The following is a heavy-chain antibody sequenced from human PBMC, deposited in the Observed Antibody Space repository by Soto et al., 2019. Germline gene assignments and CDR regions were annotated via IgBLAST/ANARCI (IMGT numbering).Heavy chain of an antibody. CDR1: GGTFSSYT. CDR2: IIPILGIA. Sequence: QVQLVQSGAEVKKPGSSVKVSCKASGGTFSSYTISWVRQAPGQGLEWMGRIIPILGIANYAQKFQGRVTITADKSTSTAYMELSSLRSEDTAVYYCAREVPNSNAIFGVVIPIYFDYWGQGTLVTVSS. J-gene: IGHJ4*02. D-gene: IGHD3-3*01. CDR3: AREVPNSNAIFGVVIPIYFDY. V-gene: IGHV1-69*08.